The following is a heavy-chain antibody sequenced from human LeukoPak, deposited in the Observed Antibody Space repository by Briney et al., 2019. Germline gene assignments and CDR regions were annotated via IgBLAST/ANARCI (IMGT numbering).Heavy chain of an antibody. CDR1: GFTFSSYS. J-gene: IGHJ4*02. D-gene: IGHD3-22*01. V-gene: IGHV3-21*01. CDR2: ISSSSSYI. CDR3: ARVAPSYYYDRGSVNDY. Sequence: GGSLRLSCAASGFTFSSYSMNWVRQAPGKGLEWVSSISSSSSYIYYADSVKGRFTISRDNAKNSLYLQMNSLRAEDTAVYYCARVAPSYYYDRGSVNDYWGQGTLVTVSS.